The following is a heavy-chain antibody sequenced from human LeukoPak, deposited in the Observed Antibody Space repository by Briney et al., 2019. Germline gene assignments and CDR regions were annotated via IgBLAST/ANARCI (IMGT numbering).Heavy chain of an antibody. Sequence: ASVKVSCKASGYTFTGYYMHWVRQAPGQGLEWMGWINPNSGGTNYSQKFQGRVTMTRDTSISTAYMELSRLRSDDTAVYYCARSYGSGTPFDYWGQGTLVTVSS. V-gene: IGHV1-2*02. J-gene: IGHJ4*02. CDR2: INPNSGGT. D-gene: IGHD3-10*01. CDR3: ARSYGSGTPFDY. CDR1: GYTFTGYY.